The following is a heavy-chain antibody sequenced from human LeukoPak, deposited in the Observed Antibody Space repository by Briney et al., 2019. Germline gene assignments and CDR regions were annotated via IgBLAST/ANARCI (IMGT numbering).Heavy chain of an antibody. V-gene: IGHV1-3*01. CDR3: ARDLTTVSWFDP. Sequence: ASVKVSCKASGYTFTSYAMHWVRQAPGQRLEWMGRINAGNGNTKYSQKFQGRVTITRDTSASTAYMELSSLRSEDTAVYYCARDLTTVSWFDPWGQGTLVAVSS. J-gene: IGHJ5*02. CDR1: GYTFTSYA. D-gene: IGHD4-11*01. CDR2: INAGNGNT.